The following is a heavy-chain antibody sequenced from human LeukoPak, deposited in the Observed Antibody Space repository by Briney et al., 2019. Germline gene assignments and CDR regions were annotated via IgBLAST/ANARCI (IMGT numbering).Heavy chain of an antibody. CDR3: ARDPSSDYYYMDV. Sequence: GASVKVSCKASGYTFTSYYMHWVRQAPGQGLEWMGIINPSGGSTSYAQKFQGRVTMTRDMSTSTVYMELSSLRSEDTAVYYCARDPSSDYYYMDVWGKGTTVTVSS. CDR1: GYTFTSYY. J-gene: IGHJ6*03. CDR2: INPSGGST. V-gene: IGHV1-46*01.